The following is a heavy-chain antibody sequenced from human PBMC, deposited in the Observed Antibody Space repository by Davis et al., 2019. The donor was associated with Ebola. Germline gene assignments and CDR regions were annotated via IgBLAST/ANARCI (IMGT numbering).Heavy chain of an antibody. CDR2: ISRSSDTI. Sequence: GESLKISCAASCFTFSSYSMNWVRQPPGKGLERVSYISRSSDTIYYADSVRGRFNISRDTAKKSLYLQMNSLRAEDTAVYYCAKEYDFWIGYYTERSDYWGQGTLVTVSS. V-gene: IGHV3-48*01. J-gene: IGHJ4*02. CDR3: AKEYDFWIGYYTERSDY. D-gene: IGHD3-3*01. CDR1: CFTFSSYS.